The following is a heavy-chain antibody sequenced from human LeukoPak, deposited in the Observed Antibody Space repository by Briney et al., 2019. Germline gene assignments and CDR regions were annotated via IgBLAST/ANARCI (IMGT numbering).Heavy chain of an antibody. Sequence: GESLKISCKGSGYSFTNYWIGWVRQMPGKGLEWMGIIYPGDSDTRYSPSFQGQVTISADKSISTAYLQWSSLKASDTAMYYCAAQSGSYFYYFDNWGQGTLVTVSS. D-gene: IGHD1-26*01. CDR2: IYPGDSDT. CDR1: GYSFTNYW. J-gene: IGHJ4*02. V-gene: IGHV5-51*01. CDR3: AAQSGSYFYYFDN.